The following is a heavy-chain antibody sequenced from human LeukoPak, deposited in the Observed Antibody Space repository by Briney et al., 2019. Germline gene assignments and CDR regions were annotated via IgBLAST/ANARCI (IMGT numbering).Heavy chain of an antibody. Sequence: PSETLSLTCTVSGSSISTYYWSWIRQHPGKGLEWIGYIYYTGSINYNPSLKSRVTISIDRSKNQFSLTLSSVTAADTAVYYCARAAAAGIEIYWGQGTLVTVSS. D-gene: IGHD6-13*01. V-gene: IGHV4-59*01. CDR1: GSSISTYY. J-gene: IGHJ4*02. CDR2: IYYTGSI. CDR3: ARAAAAGIEIY.